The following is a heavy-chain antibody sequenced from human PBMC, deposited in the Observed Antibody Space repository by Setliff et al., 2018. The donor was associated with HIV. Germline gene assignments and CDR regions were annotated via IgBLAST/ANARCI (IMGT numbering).Heavy chain of an antibody. Sequence: RASVKVSCKASGYTFTGYYMHWVRQAPGQGLEWMGWINPNSGGTNYAQKFQGRVTMTRDASITTAYMELSGLRSDDTAVYYCARGAYHYESSGYPRDPFDIWGQGTMVTVSS. D-gene: IGHD3-22*01. CDR1: GYTFTGYY. CDR2: INPNSGGT. J-gene: IGHJ3*02. CDR3: ARGAYHYESSGYPRDPFDI. V-gene: IGHV1-2*02.